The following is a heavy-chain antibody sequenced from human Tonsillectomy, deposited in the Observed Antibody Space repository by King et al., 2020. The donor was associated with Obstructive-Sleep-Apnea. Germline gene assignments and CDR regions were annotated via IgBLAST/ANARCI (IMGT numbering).Heavy chain of an antibody. CDR3: ARSLYSSNWYFDY. V-gene: IGHV5-51*01. CDR1: GYSFPSYW. D-gene: IGHD6-13*01. Sequence: QLVQSGAEVKKPGESLKISCKGSGYSFPSYWIAWVRQMPGKGLEWMGFIYPGNSDTTYSPSFHGQVTISADKSISTAYLQWSSLKASDTAMYYCARSLYSSNWYFDYWGQGTLVTISS. CDR2: IYPGNSDT. J-gene: IGHJ4*02.